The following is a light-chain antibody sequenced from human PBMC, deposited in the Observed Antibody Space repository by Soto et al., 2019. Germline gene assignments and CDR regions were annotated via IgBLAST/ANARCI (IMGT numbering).Light chain of an antibody. V-gene: IGKV2-28*01. CDR1: QSLLHSNGYNY. J-gene: IGKJ1*01. CDR2: LGS. Sequence: DIVMTQSPLSLPVTPGEPASISCRSSQSLLHSNGYNYLDWYLQKPGQSPQLLIYLGSNRASGVPDRFSGSGSRTDFTLKISRVDAEDVGVYYCMQALQTAWTFGQGTKVEIK. CDR3: MQALQTAWT.